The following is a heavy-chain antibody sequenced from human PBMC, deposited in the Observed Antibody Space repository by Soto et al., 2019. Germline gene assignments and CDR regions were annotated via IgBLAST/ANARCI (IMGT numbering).Heavy chain of an antibody. D-gene: IGHD6-13*01. CDR1: GGNFSGYA. Sequence: VGSLRLPCAASGGNFSGYAMNWVRQTPGKGLEWVSIISGGGGSAYYADSVKGRFSISRDNSKNTLYLQMNSLRAEDTAVYYCAKVGSSWYSHFDYWGQGTLVTVS. V-gene: IGHV3-23*01. CDR2: ISGGGGSA. J-gene: IGHJ4*02. CDR3: AKVGSSWYSHFDY.